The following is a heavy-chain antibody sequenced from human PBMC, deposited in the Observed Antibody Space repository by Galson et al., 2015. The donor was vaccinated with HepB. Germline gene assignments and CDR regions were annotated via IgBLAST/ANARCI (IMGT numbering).Heavy chain of an antibody. CDR2: IGYRETYK. Sequence: SLRLSCAASGFTFRTSGMTWVRQAPGKGLEWVAVIGYRETYKHYADSVKGRFAISRDNAKNSVYLQMNSLRVEDTAVYYCARDASEWSRDYWGLGTLVAVSS. V-gene: IGHV3-21*01. CDR1: GFTFRTSG. D-gene: IGHD3-3*01. J-gene: IGHJ4*02. CDR3: ARDASEWSRDY.